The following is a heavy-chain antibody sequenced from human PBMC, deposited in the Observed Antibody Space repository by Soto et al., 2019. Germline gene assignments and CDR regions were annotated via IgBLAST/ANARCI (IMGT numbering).Heavy chain of an antibody. CDR2: FNGNGGLT. J-gene: IGHJ5*02. CDR1: GFTFSSYA. Sequence: GGSLRLSCATSGFTFSSYAMTWVRQAPGKGLEWVSTFNGNGGLTYYADSVKGRFTISRDNSKNTLYLQMDSLRGEDTAIYYCAKDNSLHWFDPWGQGTLVTVSS. CDR3: AKDNSLHWFDP. V-gene: IGHV3-23*01. D-gene: IGHD2-15*01.